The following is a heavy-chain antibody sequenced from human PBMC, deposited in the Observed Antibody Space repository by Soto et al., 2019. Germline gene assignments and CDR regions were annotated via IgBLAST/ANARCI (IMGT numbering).Heavy chain of an antibody. CDR1: GGTFSSYA. CDR2: IIPIFGTA. J-gene: IGHJ6*02. D-gene: IGHD6-13*01. V-gene: IGHV1-69*06. Sequence: SVKVSCKASGGTFSSYAISWVRQAPGQGLEWMGGIIPIFGTANYAQKFQGRVTITADKSTSTAYMELSSLRSEDTAVYYCATPDSSSWYGGYGMDVWGQGTTVTVSS. CDR3: ATPDSSSWYGGYGMDV.